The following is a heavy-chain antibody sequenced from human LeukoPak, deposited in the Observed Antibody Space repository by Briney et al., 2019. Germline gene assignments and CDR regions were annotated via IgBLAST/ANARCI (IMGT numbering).Heavy chain of an antibody. CDR2: ISYDGSNK. J-gene: IGHJ6*02. CDR1: GSTFSSYG. Sequence: GRSLRLSCAASGSTFSSYGMHWVRQAPGKGLEWVAVISYDGSNKYYADSVKGRFTISRDNSKNTLYLQMSSLRAEDTAVYYCARGTTGGYSGRYSMDVWGQGTTVTVSS. CDR3: ARGTTGGYSGRYSMDV. V-gene: IGHV3-30*03. D-gene: IGHD1-26*01.